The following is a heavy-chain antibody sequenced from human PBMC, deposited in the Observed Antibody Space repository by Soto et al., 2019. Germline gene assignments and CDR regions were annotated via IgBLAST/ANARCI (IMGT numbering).Heavy chain of an antibody. Sequence: QVQLIQSGAEVKKPGASVRVSCKASGYTFTNSAMHWVRQAPGQSLEWMGWISTGDGDTRYSQNFQDRLTITRETSASTVYMDLSSLRSDDTARYYCAREVRSAGEDRWGQGTLVSVSS. CDR3: AREVRSAGEDR. J-gene: IGHJ5*02. CDR1: GYTFTNSA. CDR2: ISTGDGDT. D-gene: IGHD6-19*01. V-gene: IGHV1-3*04.